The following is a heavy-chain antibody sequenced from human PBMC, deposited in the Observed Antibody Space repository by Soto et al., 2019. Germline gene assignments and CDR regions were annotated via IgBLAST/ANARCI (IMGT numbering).Heavy chain of an antibody. J-gene: IGHJ3*02. Sequence: SETLSLTCTVSGGFISSGGYYWSWIRQHPGKGLEWIGYIYYSGSTYYNPSLKSRVTISVDTSKNQFSLKLSSVTAADTAVYYCARGSSGHDAFDIWGQGTMVTVSS. CDR1: GGFISSGGYY. CDR2: IYYSGST. CDR3: ARGSSGHDAFDI. V-gene: IGHV4-31*03.